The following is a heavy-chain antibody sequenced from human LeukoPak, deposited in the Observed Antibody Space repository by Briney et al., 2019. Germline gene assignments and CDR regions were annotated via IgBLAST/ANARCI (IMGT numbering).Heavy chain of an antibody. CDR1: GDSINSGTSY. CDR2: IYHSGSS. J-gene: IGHJ2*01. D-gene: IGHD6-13*01. Sequence: SETLSLTCTVSGDSINSGTSYWSWIRQPPGKGLEWIGYIYHSGSSFYNPSLKSRVTISVDTSKNQFSLKLSSVTAADTAVYYCARVYYSSSYDYWYFDLWGRGTLVTVSS. CDR3: ARVYYSSSYDYWYFDL. V-gene: IGHV4-61*01.